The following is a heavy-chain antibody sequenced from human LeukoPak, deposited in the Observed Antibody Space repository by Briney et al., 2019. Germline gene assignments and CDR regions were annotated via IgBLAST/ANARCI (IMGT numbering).Heavy chain of an antibody. CDR3: ARGPPTMVVTPGLDY. CDR1: GGSISSYY. J-gene: IGHJ4*02. Sequence: KPSETLSLTCTVSGGSISSYYWSWLRQPPGKGLEWIGYIYYSGSTNYNPSLKSRVTISVDTSKNQFSLKLSSVTAADTAVYYCARGPPTMVVTPGLDYWAREPWSPSPQ. CDR2: IYYSGST. V-gene: IGHV4-59*01. D-gene: IGHD4-23*01.